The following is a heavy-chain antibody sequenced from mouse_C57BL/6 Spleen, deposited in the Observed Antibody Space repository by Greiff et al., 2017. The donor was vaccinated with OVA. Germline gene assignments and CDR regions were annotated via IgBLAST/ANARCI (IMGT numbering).Heavy chain of an antibody. J-gene: IGHJ4*01. Sequence: EVKLMESGGGLVKPGGSLKLSCAASGFTFSDYGMHWVRQAPEKGLEWVAYISSGSSTIYYADTVKGRFTISRDNAKNTLFLKMTSLESEDTAMYYCASGGAMDYWGQGTSVTVSS. CDR3: ASGGAMDY. CDR2: ISSGSSTI. V-gene: IGHV5-17*01. CDR1: GFTFSDYG.